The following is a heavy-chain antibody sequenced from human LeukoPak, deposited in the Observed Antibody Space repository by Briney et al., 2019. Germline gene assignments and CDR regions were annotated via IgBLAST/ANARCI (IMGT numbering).Heavy chain of an antibody. CDR2: LDWDDGK. D-gene: IGHD6-19*01. CDR3: ARMNIAVAGTKGALDY. CDR1: GFSLSTSGMC. V-gene: IGHV2-70*11. Sequence: SGPALVKPTQTLTMTCSFSGFSLSTSGMCVSWVRQPPGKALEWLARLDWDDGKYYSSSLKTRLTISRDTSQDQVVLTMTNMDPVDTATYYCARMNIAVAGTKGALDYWGQGALVTVSS. J-gene: IGHJ4*02.